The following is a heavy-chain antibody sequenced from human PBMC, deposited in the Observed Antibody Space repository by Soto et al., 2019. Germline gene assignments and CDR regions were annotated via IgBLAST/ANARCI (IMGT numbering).Heavy chain of an antibody. J-gene: IGHJ5*02. CDR2: IYYSGST. V-gene: IGHV4-59*01. D-gene: IGHD1-26*01. CDR1: GGSISGYY. CDR3: ARNSGRYYRWFDP. Sequence: SETLSLTCTISGGSISGYYWSWIRQPPGKGLEWIGYIYYSGSTNYNPSLKSRVTISVDTSKNQFSLKLNSVTAADTAVYYCARNSGRYYRWFDPWGQGTLVTVAS.